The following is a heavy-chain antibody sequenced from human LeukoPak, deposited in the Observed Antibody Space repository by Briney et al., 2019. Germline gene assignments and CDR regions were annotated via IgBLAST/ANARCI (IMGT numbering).Heavy chain of an antibody. Sequence: PGGSLRLSCAASGFTFSSYWMSWVRQAPGKGLEWVANIKEDGSEKYYVDSVKGRFTISRDNAKNSLYLQMNSLRAEDTAVYYCARDQAGLQYQLLGAVAGPGYWGQGTLVTVSS. CDR1: GFTFSSYW. CDR2: IKEDGSEK. J-gene: IGHJ4*02. CDR3: ARDQAGLQYQLLGAVAGPGY. D-gene: IGHD2-2*01. V-gene: IGHV3-7*01.